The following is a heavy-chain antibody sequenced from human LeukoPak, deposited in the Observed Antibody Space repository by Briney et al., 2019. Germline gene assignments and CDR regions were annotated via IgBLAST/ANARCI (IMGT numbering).Heavy chain of an antibody. CDR1: GYTFTRYD. D-gene: IGHD6-19*01. CDR3: ARVPRQQWLRSYYYYYYMDV. Sequence: ASVNVSCKASGYTFTRYDINWVRQATGQGLEWMGWMNPNSGNTGYAQKFQGRVTMTRNTSISTAYMELSSLRSEDTAVYYCARVPRQQWLRSYYYYYYMDVWGKGTTVTVSS. CDR2: MNPNSGNT. J-gene: IGHJ6*03. V-gene: IGHV1-8*01.